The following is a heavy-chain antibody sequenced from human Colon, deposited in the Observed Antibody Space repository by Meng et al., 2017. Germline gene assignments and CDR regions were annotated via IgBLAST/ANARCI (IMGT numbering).Heavy chain of an antibody. CDR2: IDHRGDP. Sequence: QVQLLEAVPGLVKPSGTLSLTCAVSGGSMTTNSYWSWVRQSPEKGLGWIGQIDHRGDPYYNPSLKSRVTMSVDRSKSQVSLQLTSVTAADTAVYYCARHGGYYQDYWGQGTLVTVSS. CDR3: ARHGGYYQDY. CDR1: GGSMTTNSY. D-gene: IGHD4-23*01. V-gene: IGHV4-4*02. J-gene: IGHJ4*02.